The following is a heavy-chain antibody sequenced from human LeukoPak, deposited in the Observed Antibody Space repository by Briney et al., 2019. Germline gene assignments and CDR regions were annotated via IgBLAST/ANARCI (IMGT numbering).Heavy chain of an antibody. J-gene: IGHJ4*02. CDR2: IYPGDSDT. CDR1: GXTFSGYW. Sequence: GESLKISCKGSGXTFSGYWIGWVRQMPGKGLEWMGIIYPGDSDTRYSPSFQGQVTISVDKSISTAYLQWTSLKASDNAMYYCARSVVYYTGSGSYIDYWGQGTLVTVSS. D-gene: IGHD3-10*01. V-gene: IGHV5-51*01. CDR3: ARSVVYYTGSGSYIDY.